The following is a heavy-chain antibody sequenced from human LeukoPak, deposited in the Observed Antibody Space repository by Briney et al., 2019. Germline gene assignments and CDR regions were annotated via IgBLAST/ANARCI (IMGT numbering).Heavy chain of an antibody. D-gene: IGHD4-11*01. Sequence: GGSLRLSCAASGFTFSSYSMNWVRQAPGKGLEWVSSISSSSNYIYYADSVKGRFTISRDNAKNSLYLQMNSLRAEDTAVYYCARERSDYSNLIDYWGQGTLVTVSS. CDR2: ISSSSNYI. J-gene: IGHJ4*02. V-gene: IGHV3-21*01. CDR1: GFTFSSYS. CDR3: ARERSDYSNLIDY.